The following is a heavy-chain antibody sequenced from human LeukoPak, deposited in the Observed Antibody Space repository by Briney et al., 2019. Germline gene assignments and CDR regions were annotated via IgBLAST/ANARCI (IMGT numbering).Heavy chain of an antibody. CDR3: ARGFLQLTPYYFDY. D-gene: IGHD1-1*01. Sequence: GGSLRLSCAASGFTFSTYGMHWVRQAPGKGLEWVAFIRNDGTIKCYADSVKGRFTISRDNSKNAVSLQMDSLRVDDTAVYFCARGFLQLTPYYFDYWGQGTLVTVSS. J-gene: IGHJ4*02. CDR2: IRNDGTIK. V-gene: IGHV3-30*02. CDR1: GFTFSTYG.